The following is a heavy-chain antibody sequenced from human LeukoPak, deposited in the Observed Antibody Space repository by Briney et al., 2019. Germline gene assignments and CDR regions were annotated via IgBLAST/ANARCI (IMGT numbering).Heavy chain of an antibody. Sequence: ETLSLTCTVSGGSISSYYWSWIRQPAGKGLEWIGRIYTSGTTNYNPSLRSRVTMSVDTSKNQFSLKLSSVAAADTAVYYCARDQTYYDSSGYSLYAFDIWGQGTMVTVSS. CDR3: ARDQTYYDSSGYSLYAFDI. J-gene: IGHJ3*02. CDR2: IYTSGTT. CDR1: GGSISSYY. D-gene: IGHD3-22*01. V-gene: IGHV4-4*07.